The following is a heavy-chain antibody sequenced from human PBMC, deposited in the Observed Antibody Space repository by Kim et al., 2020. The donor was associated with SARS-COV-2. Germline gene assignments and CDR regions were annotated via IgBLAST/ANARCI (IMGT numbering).Heavy chain of an antibody. D-gene: IGHD4-17*01. CDR2: IYYSGST. CDR1: GGSISSYY. J-gene: IGHJ5*02. V-gene: IGHV4-59*01. Sequence: SETLSLTCTVSGGSISSYYWSWIRQPPGKRLEWIGYIYYSGSTNYNPSLKSRVTISVDTSKNQFSLKLSSVTAADTAVYYCARDVARGTTVVYGGSWFDPWGQGTLVTVSS. CDR3: ARDVARGTTVVYGGSWFDP.